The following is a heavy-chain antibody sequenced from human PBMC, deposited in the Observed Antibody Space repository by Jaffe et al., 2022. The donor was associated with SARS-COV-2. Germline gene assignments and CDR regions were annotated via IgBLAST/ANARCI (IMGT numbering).Heavy chain of an antibody. V-gene: IGHV3-53*01. J-gene: IGHJ3*02. Sequence: EVQLVESGGGLIQPGGSLRLSCAASGFTVSSNYMHWVRQAPGKGLEWVSLIYSGGTTYYAASVKGRFTISRDSSKNTLYLQMNSLRAEDTAVYYCAREGPIYGRAFDIWGQGTMVTVSS. CDR2: IYSGGTT. CDR1: GFTVSSNY. CDR3: AREGPIYGRAFDI. D-gene: IGHD4-17*01.